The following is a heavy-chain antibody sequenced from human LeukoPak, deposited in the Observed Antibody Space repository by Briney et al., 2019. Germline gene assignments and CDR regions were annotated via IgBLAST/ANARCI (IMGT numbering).Heavy chain of an antibody. Sequence: RSGGSLRLSCAASGFTFSSYSMNWVRQAPGKGLEWVSSISSSSSYIYYADSVKGRFTISRDNAKNSLYLQMNSLRAEDTAVYYCARARERVVPDAFDIWGQGTMVTVSS. D-gene: IGHD3-3*01. J-gene: IGHJ3*02. CDR2: ISSSSSYI. CDR3: ARARERVVPDAFDI. CDR1: GFTFSSYS. V-gene: IGHV3-21*01.